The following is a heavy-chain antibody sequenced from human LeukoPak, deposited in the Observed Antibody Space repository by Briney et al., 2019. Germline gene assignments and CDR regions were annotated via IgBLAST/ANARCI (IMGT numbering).Heavy chain of an antibody. D-gene: IGHD2-21*01. J-gene: IGHJ4*02. Sequence: PGGSLRLSCVASGFTFSSYTFNWDRQAPGKGLEWVSYISSTSSTIYYADSVRGRFTISRDKSKNTLYLQMNSLRAEDTALYYCAKDGGGNCYDPIDYWGQGILVTVSS. CDR1: GFTFSSYT. CDR2: ISSTSSTI. V-gene: IGHV3-48*01. CDR3: AKDGGGNCYDPIDY.